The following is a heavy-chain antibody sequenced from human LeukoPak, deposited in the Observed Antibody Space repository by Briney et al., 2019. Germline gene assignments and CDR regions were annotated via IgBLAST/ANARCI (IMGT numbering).Heavy chain of an antibody. CDR3: ARALGVGIVATLDAFDI. CDR2: ISSSSSYI. D-gene: IGHD5-12*01. Sequence: PGGSLRLSCAASGFTFSSYSMNWVRQAPGKGLEWVSSISSSSSYIYYADSVKGRFTISRDNAKNSLYLQMNSLRAEDTAVYYCARALGVGIVATLDAFDIWGQGTMVTVSS. CDR1: GFTFSSYS. V-gene: IGHV3-21*01. J-gene: IGHJ3*02.